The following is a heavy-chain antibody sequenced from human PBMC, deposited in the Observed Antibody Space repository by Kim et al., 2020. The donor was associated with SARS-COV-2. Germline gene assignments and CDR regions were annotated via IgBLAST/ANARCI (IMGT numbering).Heavy chain of an antibody. V-gene: IGHV1-3*01. Sequence: ASVKVSCKASGFTFSDYAMYWVRQAPGQRLEWMGWINAGSGNTGYSQKFQGRVTITWDTSASTAYMDLTSLRFEDTAVYYCARERFGGSFDDWGQGTLVT. CDR1: GFTFSDYA. D-gene: IGHD3-10*01. CDR2: INAGSGNT. CDR3: ARERFGGSFDD. J-gene: IGHJ4*02.